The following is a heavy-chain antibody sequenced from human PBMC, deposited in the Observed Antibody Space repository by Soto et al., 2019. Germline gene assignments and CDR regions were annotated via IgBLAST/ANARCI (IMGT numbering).Heavy chain of an antibody. CDR3: ARERIQSSPPGLDY. J-gene: IGHJ4*02. D-gene: IGHD4-4*01. Sequence: EVQLVESGGGLVKPGGSLRLSCAASGFTFSSYSMNWVRQAPGKGLEWVSSISSSSSYIYYADSVKGRFTISRDNAKNSLYLQMNSLRAEDTAVYYCARERIQSSPPGLDYWGQGTLVTVSS. V-gene: IGHV3-21*01. CDR1: GFTFSSYS. CDR2: ISSSSSYI.